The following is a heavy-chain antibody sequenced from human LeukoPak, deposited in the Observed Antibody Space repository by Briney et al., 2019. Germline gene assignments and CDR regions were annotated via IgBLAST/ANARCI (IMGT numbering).Heavy chain of an antibody. J-gene: IGHJ4*02. D-gene: IGHD3-22*01. CDR3: AKDRVYDSSGQIDY. CDR1: GFTFSSYA. CDR2: ISGSGGST. V-gene: IGHV3-23*01. Sequence: PGGSLRLSCAASGFTFSSYAMSWVRQSPGKGLEWVSSISGSGGSTYYADSVKGRFTISRDSSKNTLYLQMNSLRAEDSAVYYCAKDRVYDSSGQIDYWGQGTLVTVSS.